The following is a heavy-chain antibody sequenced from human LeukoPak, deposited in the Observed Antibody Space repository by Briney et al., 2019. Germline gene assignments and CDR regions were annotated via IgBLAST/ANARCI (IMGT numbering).Heavy chain of an antibody. Sequence: GGSLRLSCAASGFTFSSYEMNWVRQAPGKGLEWVSYISSSGSTIYYADSVKGRFTISRDNAKNSLYLQMNSLRAEDTAVYYCARVAMVKVFDYWGQGTLVTVSS. CDR1: GFTFSSYE. V-gene: IGHV3-48*03. J-gene: IGHJ4*02. CDR2: ISSSGSTI. CDR3: ARVAMVKVFDY. D-gene: IGHD5-18*01.